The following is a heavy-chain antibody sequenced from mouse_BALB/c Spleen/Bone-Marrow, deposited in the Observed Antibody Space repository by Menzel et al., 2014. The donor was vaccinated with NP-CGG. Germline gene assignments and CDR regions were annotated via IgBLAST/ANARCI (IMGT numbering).Heavy chain of an antibody. J-gene: IGHJ3*01. CDR3: ARPYYYGSSGDSWFAY. CDR1: GYTFTSYW. D-gene: IGHD1-1*01. Sequence: QVQLQQSGAELVKPGASVKLSCKASGYTFTSYWMHWVKQRPGQGLEWIGEINPSNGRTNYNEKFKTKATLTVDKSSSTAYMELSSLTSEDSAVYYCARPYYYGSSGDSWFAYWGQGTLVAVSA. CDR2: INPSNGRT. V-gene: IGHV1S81*02.